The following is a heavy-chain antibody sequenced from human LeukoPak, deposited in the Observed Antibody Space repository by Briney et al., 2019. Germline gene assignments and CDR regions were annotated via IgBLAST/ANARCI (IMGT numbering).Heavy chain of an antibody. Sequence: ASVKVSCKASGYTFTSYGISWVRQAPGQGLEWMGRIIPILGIANYAQKFQGRVTITADKSTSTAYMELSRLRSDDTAVYYCARDLGYCSSTSCYSVYYFDYWGQGTLVTVSS. CDR3: ARDLGYCSSTSCYSVYYFDY. CDR2: IIPILGIA. D-gene: IGHD2-2*01. CDR1: GYTFTSYG. V-gene: IGHV1-69*04. J-gene: IGHJ4*02.